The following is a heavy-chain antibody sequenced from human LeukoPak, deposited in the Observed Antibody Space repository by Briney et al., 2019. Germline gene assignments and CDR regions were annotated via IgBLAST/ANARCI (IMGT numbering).Heavy chain of an antibody. V-gene: IGHV6-1*01. Sequence: SQTLSLTCAISGDSVSSNSAAWNWIRHSPSRGLEWLGRTYYRSKWYNDYAVSVKSRITINPDTSKNQFSLQLNSVTPEDTAVYYCARALYCSGGSCYSNGDDAFDIWGQGTMVTVSS. D-gene: IGHD2-15*01. CDR1: GDSVSSNSAA. CDR2: TYYRSKWYN. J-gene: IGHJ3*02. CDR3: ARALYCSGGSCYSNGDDAFDI.